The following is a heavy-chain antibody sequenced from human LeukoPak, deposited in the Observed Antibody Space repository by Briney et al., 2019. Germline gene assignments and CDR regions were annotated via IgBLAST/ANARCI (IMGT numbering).Heavy chain of an antibody. Sequence: KPSETLSLTCTVSGGSVSSGTYYWSWIRQPPGKGLEWIGYIYYSGSTNYNPSLKSRVTVSVDTSKNQFSLKLSSVTAADTAVYYCARGLQAARSQPNWFDPWGQGTLVTVSS. V-gene: IGHV4-61*01. CDR1: GGSVSSGTYY. J-gene: IGHJ5*02. D-gene: IGHD6-6*01. CDR3: ARGLQAARSQPNWFDP. CDR2: IYYSGST.